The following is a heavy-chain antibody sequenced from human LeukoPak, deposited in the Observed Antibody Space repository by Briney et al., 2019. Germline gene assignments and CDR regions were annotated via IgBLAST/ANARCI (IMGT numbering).Heavy chain of an antibody. CDR1: GFTFSSYW. Sequence: PGGSLRLSCAASGFTFSSYWMSWVRQAPEKGLEWVANIKYDGSDKNYMGSVKGRFSVSRDNARNSLYLQMDSLTAEDTAIYYCARVFDVDYFSATGYSDYWGQGVLVTVSS. V-gene: IGHV3-7*01. J-gene: IGHJ4*02. D-gene: IGHD2/OR15-2a*01. CDR2: IKYDGSDK. CDR3: ARVFDVDYFSATGYSDY.